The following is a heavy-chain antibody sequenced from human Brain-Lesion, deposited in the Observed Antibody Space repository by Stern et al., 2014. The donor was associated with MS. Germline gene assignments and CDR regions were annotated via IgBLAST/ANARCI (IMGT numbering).Heavy chain of an antibody. CDR3: ARSPATPSGYDRFDY. Sequence: EVQLVESGAEVKKPGESLKISCEASGYLFDDYWIGWVRQMSGRGLELVAIIFPRDSNTRYSPSAQGQVTISADRPISPAYLQWSSLRASHPAMYYCARSPATPSGYDRFDYWGQGALVTVSS. CDR1: GYLFDDYW. V-gene: IGHV5-51*04. J-gene: IGHJ4*02. D-gene: IGHD5-12*01. CDR2: IFPRDSNT.